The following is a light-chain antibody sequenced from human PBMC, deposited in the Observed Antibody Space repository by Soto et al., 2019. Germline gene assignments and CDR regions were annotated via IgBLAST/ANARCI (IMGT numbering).Light chain of an antibody. CDR3: EQYDKSIT. Sequence: EIVLTQSPGTLSLSPGEGATLSCRASQSVSNRYLAWYQRKFGQAPRLLIYGASSRATGVPDRFSGSGSGTDFTLTISRLEPEDFAVYYCEQYDKSITFGGGTKVDIK. J-gene: IGKJ4*01. V-gene: IGKV3-20*01. CDR1: QSVSNRY. CDR2: GAS.